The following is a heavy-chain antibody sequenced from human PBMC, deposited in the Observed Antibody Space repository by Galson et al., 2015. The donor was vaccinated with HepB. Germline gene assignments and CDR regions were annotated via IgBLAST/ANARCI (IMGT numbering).Heavy chain of an antibody. D-gene: IGHD3-3*01. CDR1: GFTFSSYG. Sequence: SLRLSCAASGFTFSSYGMHWVRQAPGKGLEWVAVISYDGSNKYYADSVKGRFTISRNNSKNTLYLQMNSLRAEDTAVYYCAKSSFGVVIRVYMDVWGKGTTVTVSS. CDR3: AKSSFGVVIRVYMDV. J-gene: IGHJ6*03. V-gene: IGHV3-30*18. CDR2: ISYDGSNK.